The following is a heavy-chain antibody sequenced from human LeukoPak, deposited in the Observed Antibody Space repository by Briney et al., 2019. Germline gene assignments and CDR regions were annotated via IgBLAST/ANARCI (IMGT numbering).Heavy chain of an antibody. CDR2: LFLKGST. CDR1: GYSITSAYY. CDR3: ARGIVTGTTNWFDP. D-gene: IGHD1-20*01. Sequence: PSETLSLTCTVSGYSITSAYYWGWIRQPPGKGLEWIGSLFLKGSTYYNPSLKSRVTISVDTSKNQFSLKLTSVTAADTAVYFCARGIVTGTTNWFDPWGQGTLVTVSS. J-gene: IGHJ5*02. V-gene: IGHV4-38-2*02.